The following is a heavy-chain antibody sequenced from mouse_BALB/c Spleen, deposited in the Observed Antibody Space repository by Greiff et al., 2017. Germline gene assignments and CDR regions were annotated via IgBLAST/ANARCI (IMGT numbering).Heavy chain of an antibody. D-gene: IGHD1-1*01. CDR2: ISNGGGST. CDR3: ARQGHYGSSDYAMDY. Sequence: EVKLVESGGGLVQPGGSLKLSCAASGFTFSSYTMSWVRQTPEKRLEWVAYISNGGGSTYYPDTVKGRFTISRDNAKNTLYLQMSSLKSEDTAMYYCARQGHYGSSDYAMDYWGQGTSVTVSA. CDR1: GFTFSSYT. V-gene: IGHV5-12-2*01. J-gene: IGHJ4*01.